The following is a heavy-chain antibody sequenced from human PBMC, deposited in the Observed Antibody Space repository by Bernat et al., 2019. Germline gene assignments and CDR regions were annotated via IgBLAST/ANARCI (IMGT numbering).Heavy chain of an antibody. D-gene: IGHD2-15*01. CDR3: AIKDCSGGSCYSTNFLSYYYGMDV. CDR2: IIPIFATA. V-gene: IGHV1-69*12. Sequence: QVQLVQSGAEVKKPGSSVKVSCKASGGTFSSYAISWVRQAPGQGLEWMGGIIPIFATANYAQKFQGRVTITADESTSTAYMELSSLRSEETAVYYCAIKDCSGGSCYSTNFLSYYYGMDVWGQGTMVTVSS. CDR1: GGTFSSYA. J-gene: IGHJ6*02.